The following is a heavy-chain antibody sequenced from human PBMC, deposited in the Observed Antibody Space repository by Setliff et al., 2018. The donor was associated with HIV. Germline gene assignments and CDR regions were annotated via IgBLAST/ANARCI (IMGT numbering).Heavy chain of an antibody. CDR1: GGSISSSSYY. CDR3: ARDRRTYYYDSSGYSPPLRAFDI. Sequence: SETLSLTCTVSGGSISSSSYYWGWIRQPPGKGLEWIGSTYYSGSTYHNPSLKSRVTISADTSKNQFSLNLSSVTAADTAVYYCARDRRTYYYDSSGYSPPLRAFDIWGQGTMVT. J-gene: IGHJ3*02. CDR2: TYYSGST. V-gene: IGHV4-39*07. D-gene: IGHD3-22*01.